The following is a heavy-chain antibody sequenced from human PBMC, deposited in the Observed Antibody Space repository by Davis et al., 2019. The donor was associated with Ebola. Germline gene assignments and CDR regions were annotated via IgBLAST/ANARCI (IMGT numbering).Heavy chain of an antibody. D-gene: IGHD1-1*01. V-gene: IGHV1-3*01. CDR2: INAGNGNT. CDR1: GFTLTNYA. J-gene: IGHJ4*02. CDR3: ARAQFPTTSDH. Sequence: AASVTVSCKASGFTLTNYAIHWVRQAPGQRLEWMGWINAGNGNTKYSQKFQGRVTITRDTSASTAYMELSSLRSEDTAVYYCARAQFPTTSDHWGQGTLVTVSS.